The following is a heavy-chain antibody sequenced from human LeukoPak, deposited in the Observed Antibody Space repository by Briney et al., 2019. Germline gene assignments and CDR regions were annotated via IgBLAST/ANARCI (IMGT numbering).Heavy chain of an antibody. V-gene: IGHV4-61*02. CDR3: ARDPGFSSSWSFDY. CDR1: GGSISSSSYY. J-gene: IGHJ4*02. Sequence: PSETLSLTCTVSGGSISSSSYYWSWIRQPAVKGLEWIGRIYTSGSTNYNPSLKSRVTISVDTSKNQFSLKLSSVTAADTAVYYCARDPGFSSSWSFDYWGQGTLVTVSS. D-gene: IGHD6-13*01. CDR2: IYTSGST.